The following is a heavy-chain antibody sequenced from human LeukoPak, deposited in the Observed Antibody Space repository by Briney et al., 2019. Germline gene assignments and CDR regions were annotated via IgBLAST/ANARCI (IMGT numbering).Heavy chain of an antibody. Sequence: PSETLSLTCAVSSYSISSGYYWGWIRQPPGKGLEWIGSIYHSGSTYYNPSLKSRVTISVDTSKNQFPLKLSSVTAADTAVYYCASLTIGYRSGYYTHVDYWGQGTLVTVSS. CDR1: SYSISSGYY. CDR3: ASLTIGYRSGYYTHVDY. CDR2: IYHSGST. J-gene: IGHJ4*02. D-gene: IGHD3-3*01. V-gene: IGHV4-38-2*01.